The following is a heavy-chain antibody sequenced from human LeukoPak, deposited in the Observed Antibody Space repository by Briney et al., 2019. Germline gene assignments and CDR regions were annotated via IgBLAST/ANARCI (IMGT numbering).Heavy chain of an antibody. V-gene: IGHV4-59*08. Sequence: PSETLSLTCTVSGGSISTYYRSWIRQPPGKRLEWIGYYSGSTNYNPSLKSRVTISGDTSKNHFSLKLTSVTAADTAVYYCARHGGGWSFDYWGQGTLVTVSS. J-gene: IGHJ4*02. CDR3: ARHGGGWSFDY. CDR2: YSGST. D-gene: IGHD6-19*01. CDR1: GGSISTYY.